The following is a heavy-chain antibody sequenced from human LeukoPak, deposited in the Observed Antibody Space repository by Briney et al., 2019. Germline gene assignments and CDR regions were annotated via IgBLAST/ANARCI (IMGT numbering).Heavy chain of an antibody. V-gene: IGHV4-4*07. D-gene: IGHD2-2*01. Sequence: SETLSLTCTVSGASISTYYWGWIRQPAGKGLEWIGRPYTSGSTNYNPSLNSRVTISVNASKNDFSLKLSSVTAADTAVYYCAGYASYYYYMDVWGKGTTVTVSS. CDR2: PYTSGST. CDR3: AGYASYYYYMDV. CDR1: GASISTYY. J-gene: IGHJ6*03.